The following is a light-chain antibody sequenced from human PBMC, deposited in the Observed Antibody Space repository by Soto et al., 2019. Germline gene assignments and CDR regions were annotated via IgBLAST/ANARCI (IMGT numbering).Light chain of an antibody. CDR2: GAS. CDR1: QSVSNIY. Sequence: EMVLTQSPGTLSLSPGESATLSCRASQSVSNIYLGWYQQKPGQAPRLLIYGASRRATGFPARFSGSGSGTDFTLTISSLQPDDFATYYCQQYNSYSWTFGQGTKVDI. V-gene: IGKV3-20*01. J-gene: IGKJ1*01. CDR3: QQYNSYSWT.